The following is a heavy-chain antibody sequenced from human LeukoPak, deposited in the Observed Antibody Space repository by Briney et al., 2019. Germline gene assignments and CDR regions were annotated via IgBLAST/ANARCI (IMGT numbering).Heavy chain of an antibody. D-gene: IGHD5-18*01. CDR3: ARGGSYGYVSDY. V-gene: IGHV4-38-2*01. CDR1: GYSISRGYY. Sequence: SETLSLTCAVSGYSISRGYYWGWIRQPPGKGLEWIGSIYHKGSTYYNPSLNSRVTMSIDTSKNQFSLRLTAVTAADTAMYYCARGGSYGYVSDYWGQGTLVTVSS. J-gene: IGHJ4*02. CDR2: IYHKGST.